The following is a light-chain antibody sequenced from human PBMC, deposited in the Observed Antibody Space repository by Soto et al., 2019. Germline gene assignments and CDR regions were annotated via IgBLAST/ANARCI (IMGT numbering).Light chain of an antibody. CDR3: QQYNDWPPIT. CDR1: QSVSSSY. J-gene: IGKJ5*01. CDR2: GAS. V-gene: IGKV3-20*01. Sequence: EIVLTQSAGTLSFSPGERATLSWRASQSVSSSYLAWYQQKPGQAPRLLIYGASSRATGIPDRFSGSGSGTDFTLTISRLEPEDIAVYYCQQYNDWPPITFGQGTRLEIK.